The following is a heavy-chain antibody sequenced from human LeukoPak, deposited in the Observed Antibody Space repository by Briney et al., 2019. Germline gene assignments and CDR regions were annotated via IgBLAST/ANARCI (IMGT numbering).Heavy chain of an antibody. Sequence: ASVKLSCTVSGYTLTELYMNWVRQVPGKGLEWMGGFDPDDGETNYAQKFQGRVTMTEDTSTDTAYMELSSLRSEDTAVYYCATAAPPKNTAMVTFWFDPWGQGTLVTVSS. D-gene: IGHD5-18*01. V-gene: IGHV1-24*01. CDR2: FDPDDGET. J-gene: IGHJ5*02. CDR1: GYTLTELY. CDR3: ATAAPPKNTAMVTFWFDP.